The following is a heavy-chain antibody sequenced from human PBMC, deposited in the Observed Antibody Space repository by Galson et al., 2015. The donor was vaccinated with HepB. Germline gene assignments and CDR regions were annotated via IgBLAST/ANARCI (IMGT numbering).Heavy chain of an antibody. CDR3: ARENGTARKQISYYMDV. J-gene: IGHJ6*03. CDR1: GGTFSSYA. CDR2: IIPIFGTA. D-gene: IGHD1-1*01. Sequence: SVKVSCKASGGTFSSYAISWVRQAPGQGLEWMGGIIPIFGTANYAQKFQGRVTITADESTSTAYMELSSLRSEDTAVYYCARENGTARKQISYYMDVWGKGTTVTVSS. V-gene: IGHV1-69*13.